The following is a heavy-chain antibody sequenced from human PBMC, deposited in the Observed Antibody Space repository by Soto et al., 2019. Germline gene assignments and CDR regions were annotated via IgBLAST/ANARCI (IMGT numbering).Heavy chain of an antibody. CDR1: GYTFTSYA. V-gene: IGHV1-3*01. CDR2: INAGNGNT. J-gene: IGHJ4*02. D-gene: IGHD2-15*01. Sequence: QVQLVQYEAEVKKPGASVKVSGKASGYTFTSYAMHWVRQAPGQRLEWMGWINAGNGNTKYSQKFQGRVTITRDTSASTAYMELSSLRSEDTAVYYCARGPGGPDGPGDYWGQGTLVTVSS. CDR3: ARGPGGPDGPGDY.